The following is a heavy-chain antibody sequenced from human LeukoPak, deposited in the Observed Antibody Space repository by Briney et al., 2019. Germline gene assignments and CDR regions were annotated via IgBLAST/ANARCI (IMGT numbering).Heavy chain of an antibody. J-gene: IGHJ3*02. CDR1: GFIFDDYA. CDR3: AKGVGSRSAFDI. V-gene: IGHV3-9*03. CDR2: ISWNSGII. D-gene: IGHD2-15*01. Sequence: PGGSLRLSCAASGFIFDDYAMHWVRQVPGKGLEWVSGISWNSGIIDYADSVKGRFTISRDNAKNFLYLRMNSLRAEDMALYYCAKGVGSRSAFDIWGQGTMVTVSS.